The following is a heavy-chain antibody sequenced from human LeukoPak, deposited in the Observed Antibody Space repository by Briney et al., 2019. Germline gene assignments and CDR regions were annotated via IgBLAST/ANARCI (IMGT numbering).Heavy chain of an antibody. J-gene: IGHJ4*02. V-gene: IGHV3-74*01. CDR3: ARELAGPTDY. CDR1: GFTFRSHW. Sequence: GGSLRLSCADSGFTFRSHWMHWVWQAPGKGLLWVARINTDQSAATYADFAKGRFTISRDNAKNRVYLELNSLRVDDTAVYYCARELAGPTDYWGQGTLVIVSS. CDR2: INTDQSAA.